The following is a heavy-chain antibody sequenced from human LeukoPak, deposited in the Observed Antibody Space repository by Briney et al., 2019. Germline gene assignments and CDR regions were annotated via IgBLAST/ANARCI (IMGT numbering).Heavy chain of an antibody. J-gene: IGHJ5*02. CDR3: ARNGDDILTGYSAAKFDP. Sequence: PSETLSLTCTVSGGSISSYYWSWIRQPPGKGLDWIGYIYYSGSTNYDPSLKSRVTISVDTSKNQFSLKLSSVTAADTAVYYCARNGDDILTGYSAAKFDPWGQGTLVTVSS. D-gene: IGHD3-9*01. V-gene: IGHV4-59*01. CDR2: IYYSGST. CDR1: GGSISSYY.